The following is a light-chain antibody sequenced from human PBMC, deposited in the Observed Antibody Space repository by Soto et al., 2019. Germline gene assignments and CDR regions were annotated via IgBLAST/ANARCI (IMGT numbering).Light chain of an antibody. CDR2: HVS. CDR3: CSSAGGFTWV. J-gene: IGLJ3*02. Sequence: QSVLTQPRSVSGSPGQSVTISCTGTSSDVVSWYQQHPGKAPKLIIYHVSQRPSGVPDRFSGSKSGNTASLTISGLQAEDEADYYCCSSAGGFTWVFGGGTKLTVL. CDR1: SSDV. V-gene: IGLV2-11*01.